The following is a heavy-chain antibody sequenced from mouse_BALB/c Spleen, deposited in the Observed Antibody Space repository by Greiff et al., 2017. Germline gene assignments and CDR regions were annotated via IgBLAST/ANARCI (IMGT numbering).Heavy chain of an antibody. CDR1: GYTFTDYA. Sequence: QVHVKQSGAELVRPGVSVKISCKGSGYTFTDYAMHWVKQSHAKSLEWIGVISTYYGDASYNQKFKGKATMTVDKSSSTAYMELARLTSEDSAINYCARLDGTRNAMDYWGQGTSVTVSS. CDR2: ISTYYGDA. V-gene: IGHV1S137*01. D-gene: IGHD4-1*01. CDR3: ARLDGTRNAMDY. J-gene: IGHJ4*01.